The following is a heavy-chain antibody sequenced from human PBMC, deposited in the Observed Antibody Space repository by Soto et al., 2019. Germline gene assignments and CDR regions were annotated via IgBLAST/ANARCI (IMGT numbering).Heavy chain of an antibody. V-gene: IGHV3-7*04. J-gene: IGHJ4*02. D-gene: IGHD6-19*01. CDR2: LKEDGSKD. Sequence: EVQLVESGGGLVQPGGSLRLSCTTSGFTFSSSWMSWVRQAPGKGLEWVANLKEDGSKDYYVYSVKGRVTISRDNAKNSLYLQMNRLRVEDKFVYYCARGVCRSGWDPGYFAYWGREALVSVSS. CDR3: ARGVCRSGWDPGYFAY. CDR1: GFTFSSSW.